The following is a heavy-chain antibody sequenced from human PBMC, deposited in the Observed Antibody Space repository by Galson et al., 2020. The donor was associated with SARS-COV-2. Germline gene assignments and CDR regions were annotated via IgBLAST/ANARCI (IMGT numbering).Heavy chain of an antibody. J-gene: IGHJ4*02. D-gene: IGHD3-10*01. CDR1: GASISSRTDY. V-gene: IGHV4-39*01. CDR3: VRRFRGAMIRQEFLFDY. CDR2: IYYSGYA. Sequence: SETLSLTCTVSGASISSRTDYWGWIRQPPGKGLEWIGSIYYSGYAYYSPSLKNRLTLSEDTSRNQFTLSLNSVTAADSAVYYCVRRFRGAMIRQEFLFDYWGQGLLVTVSS.